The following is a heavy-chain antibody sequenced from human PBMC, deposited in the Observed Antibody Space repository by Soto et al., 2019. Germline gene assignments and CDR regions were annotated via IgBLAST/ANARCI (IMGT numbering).Heavy chain of an antibody. CDR1: GYTFTSYG. Sequence: ASVKVSCKASGYTFTSYGISWVRQAPGQGLEWMGWISAYNGNTNYAQKLQGRVTMTTDTSTSTAYMELRSLRSDDTAVYYCARDIVVVVAATLRYYYYYGMDVWGQGTTVTVS. V-gene: IGHV1-18*01. CDR3: ARDIVVVVAATLRYYYYYGMDV. CDR2: ISAYNGNT. D-gene: IGHD2-15*01. J-gene: IGHJ6*02.